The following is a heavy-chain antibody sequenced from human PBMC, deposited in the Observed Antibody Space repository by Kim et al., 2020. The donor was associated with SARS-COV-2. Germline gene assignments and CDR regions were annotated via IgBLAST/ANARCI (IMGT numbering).Heavy chain of an antibody. V-gene: IGHV3-7*01. CDR3: ARDTLLEMPTLNPFDY. J-gene: IGHJ4*02. CDR2: IKQDGSEK. Sequence: GGSLRLSCAASGFTFSSYWMSWVRQAPGKGLEWVANIKQDGSEKYYVDSVKGRFTISRDNAKNSLYLQMNSLRAEDTAVYYCARDTLLEMPTLNPFDYWGQGTLVTVSS. CDR1: GFTFSSYW. D-gene: IGHD4-4*01.